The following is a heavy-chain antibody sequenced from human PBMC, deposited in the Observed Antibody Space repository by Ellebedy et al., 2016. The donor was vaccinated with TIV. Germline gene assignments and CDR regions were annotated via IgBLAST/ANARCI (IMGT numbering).Heavy chain of an antibody. CDR3: AGVVWQLPVSYAFDI. J-gene: IGHJ3*02. CDR2: IDYSGST. CDR1: GGSISPYY. D-gene: IGHD2-15*01. Sequence: MPSETLSLTCTVSGGSISPYYWSWIRQPPGKGLEWIGYIDYSGSTNYNPSLKSRITISVDTSKNQFSLKLSSVTAADTAVYYCAGVVWQLPVSYAFDIWGQGTMVTVSS. V-gene: IGHV4-59*01.